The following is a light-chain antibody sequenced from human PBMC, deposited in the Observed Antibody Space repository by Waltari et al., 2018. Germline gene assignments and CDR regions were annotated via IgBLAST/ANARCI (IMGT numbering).Light chain of an antibody. Sequence: EIVMTQSPVTMSVSPGDGVTLPCTASESVGTDVAWYRHKPGQPPRLLIYYANARATGVPARISGSGSGTDFTLTISSLEPEDFAFYYCQQSRQWPRRTFGQGTKLEI. CDR3: QQSRQWPRRT. J-gene: IGKJ2*01. CDR1: ESVGTD. V-gene: IGKV3D-15*01. CDR2: YAN.